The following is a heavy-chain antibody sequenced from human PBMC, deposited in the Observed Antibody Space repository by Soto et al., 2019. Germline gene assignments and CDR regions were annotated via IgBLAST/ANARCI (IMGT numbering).Heavy chain of an antibody. CDR2: ISRDATYR. D-gene: IGHD3-16*01. CDR1: GFNVSGYS. J-gene: IGHJ4*01. CDR3: ARGRGAGGGGTVFVY. Sequence: PVGSVRLSCADSGFNVSGYSMSWVRQAPGKGLEWVSSISRDATYRYYTDSVKGRFTISRDNAKDSLYLQMNSLRGEDTAVYFWARGRGAGGGGTVFVYWGQGTLVTVSS. V-gene: IGHV3-21*01.